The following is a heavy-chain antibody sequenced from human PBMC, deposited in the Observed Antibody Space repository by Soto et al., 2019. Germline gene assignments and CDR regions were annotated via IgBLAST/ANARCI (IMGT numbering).Heavy chain of an antibody. Sequence: QGQLLQSADEVKKPGASVRVSCRASGYDFTSYGISWVRQAPGQGLEWVSWISAYNGKRDTAQKFQGRVTMTLDTSTDTAHMELGDLTSADTAVYYCARGRIVASIHDAFEIWGQGTMVAVSS. V-gene: IGHV1-18*01. CDR3: ARGRIVASIHDAFEI. CDR2: ISAYNGKR. D-gene: IGHD2-21*01. J-gene: IGHJ3*02. CDR1: GYDFTSYG.